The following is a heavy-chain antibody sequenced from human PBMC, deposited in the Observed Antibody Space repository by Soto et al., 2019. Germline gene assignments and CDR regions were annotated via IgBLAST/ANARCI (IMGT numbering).Heavy chain of an antibody. D-gene: IGHD3-10*01. Sequence: QVQLVESGGGVVQPGRSLRLSCAASGFTFSSYGMHWVRQAPGKGLEWVAVIWYDGSNKYYADSVKGRFTISRDNSKNTLYLQMNSLRAEDTAVYYCAREEVRGVDGYYGMDVWGQGTTVTVSS. CDR3: AREEVRGVDGYYGMDV. J-gene: IGHJ6*02. V-gene: IGHV3-33*01. CDR2: IWYDGSNK. CDR1: GFTFSSYG.